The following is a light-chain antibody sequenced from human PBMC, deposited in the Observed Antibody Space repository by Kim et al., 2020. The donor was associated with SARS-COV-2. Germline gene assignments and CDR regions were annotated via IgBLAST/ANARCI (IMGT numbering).Light chain of an antibody. CDR2: SNV. CDR3: QVWDSSGDHPVI. V-gene: IGLV3-21*02. Sequence: SYELTQPPSVSVAPGQTATITCGGSNIGSKSVHWYHQKPGQAPVLVVHSNVARPSGIPARFSCSTSGNTCTLTIGRVEAVDEGDYYCQVWDSSGDHPVIFGGGTQLTVL. J-gene: IGLJ2*01. CDR1: NIGSKS.